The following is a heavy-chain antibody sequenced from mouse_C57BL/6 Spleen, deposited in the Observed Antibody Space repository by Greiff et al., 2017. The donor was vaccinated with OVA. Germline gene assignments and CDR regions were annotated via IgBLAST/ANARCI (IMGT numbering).Heavy chain of an antibody. V-gene: IGHV1-15*01. J-gene: IGHJ1*03. CDR1: GYTFTDYE. CDR3: TRPIIYYGSSYGYFDV. CDR2: IDPETGGT. Sequence: VQLQQSGAELVRPGASVTLSCKASGYTFTDYEMHWVKQTPVPGLEWIGAIDPETGGTAYNQKFKGQAILTADKSSSTAYMELRSLTSEDSAVYYCTRPIIYYGSSYGYFDVWGTGTTVTVSS. D-gene: IGHD1-1*01.